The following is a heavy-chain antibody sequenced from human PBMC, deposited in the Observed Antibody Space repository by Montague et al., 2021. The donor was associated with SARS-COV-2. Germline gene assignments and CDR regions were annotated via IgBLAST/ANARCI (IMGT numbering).Heavy chain of an antibody. J-gene: IGHJ3*02. D-gene: IGHD3-22*01. CDR3: ARSYYYDSSGYYPDAFDI. Sequence: SLRLSCAASGFTFSSSEMNWVRQAPGKGLEWVSYISSSGRTIYYADSVKGRFTISRDNAKNSLYLQMNSLRAEDTDVYYCARSYYYDSSGYYPDAFDIWGQGTMVTVSS. CDR2: ISSSGRTI. V-gene: IGHV3-48*03. CDR1: GFTFSSSE.